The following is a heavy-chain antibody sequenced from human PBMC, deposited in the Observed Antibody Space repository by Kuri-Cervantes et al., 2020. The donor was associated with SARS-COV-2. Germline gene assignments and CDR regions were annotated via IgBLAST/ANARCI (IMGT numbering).Heavy chain of an antibody. Sequence: SETLSLTCSVPGGPISAEASYRSWIRQPAGKGLEWIGRFYTSGNTNYNPSLKSRVTISEDTSKNPFSLKLTSVTAADTAVYFCARGRGYHYSSRYYFDSWDQGTLVTVSS. D-gene: IGHD3-22*01. CDR3: ARGRGYHYSSRYYFDS. V-gene: IGHV4-61*02. CDR2: FYTSGNT. CDR1: GGPISAEASY. J-gene: IGHJ4*02.